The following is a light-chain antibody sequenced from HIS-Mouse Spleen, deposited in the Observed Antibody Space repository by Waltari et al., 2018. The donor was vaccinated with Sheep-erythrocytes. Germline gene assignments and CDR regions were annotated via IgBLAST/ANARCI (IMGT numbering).Light chain of an antibody. CDR1: SSDGGSYNL. CDR3: CSYAGSSTWV. Sequence: QSALTQPASVSGSPGPSITISCTGTSSDGGSYNLVSWYQQNPGKAPNLMIYEGSKRPSGVSNRFSGSKSGNTASLTISGLQAEDEADYYCCSYAGSSTWVFGGGTKLTVL. J-gene: IGLJ3*02. V-gene: IGLV2-23*01. CDR2: EGS.